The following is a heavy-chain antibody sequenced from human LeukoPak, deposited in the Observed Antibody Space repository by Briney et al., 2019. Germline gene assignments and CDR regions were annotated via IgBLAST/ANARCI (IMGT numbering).Heavy chain of an antibody. J-gene: IGHJ4*02. CDR1: GFTVSSNY. Sequence: GGSLRLSCAASGFTVSSNYMSWVRQAPGKGLEWVSVIYSGGSTYYADSVKGRFTISRDNSKNTLYLQMNSLRAEDTAVYYCAKHDVTVSSPIDYWGQGTLVTVSS. V-gene: IGHV3-53*01. CDR3: AKHDVTVSSPIDY. CDR2: IYSGGST. D-gene: IGHD4-17*01.